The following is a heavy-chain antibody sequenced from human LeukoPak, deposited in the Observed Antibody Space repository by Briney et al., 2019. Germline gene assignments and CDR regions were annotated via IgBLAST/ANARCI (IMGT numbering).Heavy chain of an antibody. CDR3: AKDDGYYDSSGYPDY. CDR2: ISYDGSNK. D-gene: IGHD3-22*01. V-gene: IGHV3-30*18. Sequence: PGRSLRLSCAASGFTFSSYGMHWVRQAPGKGLEWAAVISYDGSNKYYADSVKGRFTISRDNSKNTLYLRMNSLRAEDTAVYYCAKDDGYYDSSGYPDYWGQGTLVTVSS. CDR1: GFTFSSYG. J-gene: IGHJ4*02.